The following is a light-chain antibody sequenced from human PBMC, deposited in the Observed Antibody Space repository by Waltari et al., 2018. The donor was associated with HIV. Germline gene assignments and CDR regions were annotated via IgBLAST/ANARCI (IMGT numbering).Light chain of an antibody. J-gene: IGLJ3*02. CDR2: STT. CDR3: VLYMGSGLRV. CDR1: SGSVSITYY. Sequence: QTVVTQEPSFSVSPGGTVTLTCGLSSGSVSITYYPSWYQQTPGQAPRTLIYSTTPRSSGVPDRFSGSILGNKAALTITGAQADDESDYYCVLYMGSGLRVFGGGTKLTVL. V-gene: IGLV8-61*01.